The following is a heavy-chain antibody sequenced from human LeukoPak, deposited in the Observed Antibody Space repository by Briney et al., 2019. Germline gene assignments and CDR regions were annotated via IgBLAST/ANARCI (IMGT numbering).Heavy chain of an antibody. J-gene: IGHJ4*02. D-gene: IGHD2-15*01. CDR3: ARDMYGGHDY. Sequence: GESLRLSCAASGFTFSNYWMSWVRQAPGKGLEWVANINQDGSEKSYVDSVEGRFTISRDNAKKSLYLHVNSLRAEDTAVYYCARDMYGGHDYWGQGTLLTVSS. CDR2: INQDGSEK. CDR1: GFTFSNYW. V-gene: IGHV3-7*04.